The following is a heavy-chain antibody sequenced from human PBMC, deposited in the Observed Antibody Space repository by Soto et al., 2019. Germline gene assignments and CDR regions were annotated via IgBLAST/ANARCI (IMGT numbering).Heavy chain of an antibody. Sequence: GGSLRLSCAASGFTFSSYGMHWVRQAPGKGLEWVAVISYDGSNKYYADSVKGRFTISRDNSKNTLYLQMNSLRAEDTAVYYCPRLLAGIDYWGPGTLVTVSS. D-gene: IGHD6-13*01. CDR3: PRLLAGIDY. CDR1: GFTFSSYG. J-gene: IGHJ4*02. V-gene: IGHV3-30*03. CDR2: ISYDGSNK.